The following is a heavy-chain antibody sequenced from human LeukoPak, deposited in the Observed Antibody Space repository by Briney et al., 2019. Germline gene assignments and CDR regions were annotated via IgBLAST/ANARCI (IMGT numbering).Heavy chain of an antibody. Sequence: GGSLRLSCAASGFTVSSNYMSWVRQAPGKGLEWVSVIYSGGSIYYADSVKGRFTISRDNSKNTLYLQMNSLRAEDTAVYYCARDPYGDYLNDWGQGTLVTVSS. CDR1: GFTVSSNY. CDR3: ARDPYGDYLND. D-gene: IGHD4-17*01. J-gene: IGHJ4*02. V-gene: IGHV3-66*01. CDR2: IYSGGSI.